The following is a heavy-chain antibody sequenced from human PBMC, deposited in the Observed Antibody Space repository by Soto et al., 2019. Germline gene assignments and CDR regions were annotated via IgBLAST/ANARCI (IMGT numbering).Heavy chain of an antibody. CDR2: ITSSGSYV. CDR1: GFTFSRNT. V-gene: IGHV3-21*01. D-gene: IGHD3-3*02. CDR3: VKDEGIEAMDV. J-gene: IGHJ6*02. Sequence: GGSLRLSCVTSGFTFSRNTMNWVRQAPGRGLEWVASITSSGSYVYYADSVKGRFSASRDNAKNSLSLQMDSLRPDDTAIYFCVKDEGIEAMDVWGQGTTVTVSS.